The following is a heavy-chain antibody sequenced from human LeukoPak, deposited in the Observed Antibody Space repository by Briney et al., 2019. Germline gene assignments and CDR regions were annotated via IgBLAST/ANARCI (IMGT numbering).Heavy chain of an antibody. J-gene: IGHJ5*02. CDR1: RSTLSSYW. D-gene: IGHD1-1*01. CDR3: ARDQHLTRGTTVGRNWSDP. CDR2: IKQEGSEK. V-gene: IGHV3-7*01. Sequence: PGGSLRLSCALSRSTLSSYWMGWVRHAPGKGLEWVAYIKQEGSEKYYRDSMKSRYTTSRDNAKNSLYLQRSGLRAEDTAVYYCARDQHLTRGTTVGRNWSDPWGQGTLVSVSS.